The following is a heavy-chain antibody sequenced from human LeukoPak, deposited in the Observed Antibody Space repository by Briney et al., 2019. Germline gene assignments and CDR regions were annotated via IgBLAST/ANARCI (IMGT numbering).Heavy chain of an antibody. J-gene: IGHJ6*03. V-gene: IGHV3-21*01. CDR3: AKGRYGGNPAYYYYYMDV. CDR1: GFTFSSYS. CDR2: ISSSSSYI. Sequence: GGSLRLSCAASGFTFSSYSMNWVRQAPGKGLEWVSSISSSSSYIYYADSVKGRFTISRDNAKNSLYLQKNSLRAEDTAVYYCAKGRYGGNPAYYYYYMDVWGKGTTVTVSS. D-gene: IGHD4-23*01.